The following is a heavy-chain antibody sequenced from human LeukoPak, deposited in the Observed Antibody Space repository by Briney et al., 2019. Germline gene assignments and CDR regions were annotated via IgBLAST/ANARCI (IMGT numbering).Heavy chain of an antibody. CDR2: INPNSGGT. CDR3: RYYYDSSNAVVNAFDI. J-gene: IGHJ3*02. D-gene: IGHD3-22*01. V-gene: IGHV1-2*02. Sequence: GASVKVSCKASGYTFTGYYMHWVRQAPGQGLEWMGWINPNSGGTNYAQKFQGRVAMTRDTSISTAYMELSRLRSDDTAVYYCRYYYDSSNAVVNAFDIWGQGTMVTVSS. CDR1: GYTFTGYY.